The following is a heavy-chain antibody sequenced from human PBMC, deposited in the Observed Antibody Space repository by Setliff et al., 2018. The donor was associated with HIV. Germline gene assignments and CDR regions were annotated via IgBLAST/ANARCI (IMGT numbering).Heavy chain of an antibody. CDR2: VSTSGST. J-gene: IGHJ4*02. V-gene: IGHV4-4*08. Sequence: SETLSLTCTVSGGSINSYYWSWIRLPPGRGLEWIGYVSTSGSTNYNPSLKSRLTISLDTKNQFSLKLSSVTAADTAVYYCARGGSGNSYNGAFDYWGQGTLVTVS. D-gene: IGHD3-10*01. CDR1: GGSINSYY. CDR3: ARGGSGNSYNGAFDY.